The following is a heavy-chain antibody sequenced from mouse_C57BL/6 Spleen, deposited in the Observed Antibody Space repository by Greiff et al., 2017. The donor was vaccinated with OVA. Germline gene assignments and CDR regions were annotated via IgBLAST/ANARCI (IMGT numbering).Heavy chain of an antibody. D-gene: IGHD1-1*02. Sequence: VQVVESGAELVRPGASVTLSCKASGYTFTDYEMHWVKQTPVHGLEWIGAIDPETGGTAYNQKFKGKAILTADKSSSTAYMELRSLTSEDSAVYYCTRGGHFDYWGQGTTLTVSS. J-gene: IGHJ2*01. CDR2: IDPETGGT. CDR3: TRGGHFDY. V-gene: IGHV1-15*01. CDR1: GYTFTDYE.